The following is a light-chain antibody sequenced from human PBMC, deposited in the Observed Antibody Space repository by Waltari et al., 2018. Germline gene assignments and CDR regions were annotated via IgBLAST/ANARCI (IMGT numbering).Light chain of an antibody. J-gene: IGKJ1*01. V-gene: IGKV1-5*03. Sequence: DIQMTQSPSTLSESVGDRGPIPFRASQNINYWLDWDQQKPGKAPNHLIYKASSLESGVPSRCSGSGSGTEFTLTSSSLQPGDFATYYCQQYNSFPWTFGQGTKVEIK. CDR2: KAS. CDR3: QQYNSFPWT. CDR1: QNINYW.